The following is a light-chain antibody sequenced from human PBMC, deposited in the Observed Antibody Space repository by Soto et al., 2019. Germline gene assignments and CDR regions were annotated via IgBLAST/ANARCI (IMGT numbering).Light chain of an antibody. CDR3: QSYDSDFVV. V-gene: IGLV2-14*01. J-gene: IGLJ2*01. Sequence: QSVLTQPASVSGFPGQSITISCTGTRSDVGRYNYVSWYQQHPGKAPKLLIYEVTYRPSGVSTRFSASKSGSTASLTISGIQAEDEADYYCQSYDSDFVVFGGGTKLTVL. CDR1: RSDVGRYNY. CDR2: EVT.